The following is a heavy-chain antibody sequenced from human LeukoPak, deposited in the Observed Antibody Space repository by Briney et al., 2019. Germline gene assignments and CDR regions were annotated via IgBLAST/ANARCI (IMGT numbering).Heavy chain of an antibody. CDR1: GFTFSNAW. CDR2: IKNTTVDGRP. Sequence: TGGSRRPSCPASGFTFSNAWMSWVRQLPGKGRGWVGRIKNTTVDGRPEYAAHVKGRFTISRDDSKNTVYLQMNSLKTEDTAVYYCTTGPGNSGYWGQGTLVTVSS. J-gene: IGHJ4*02. CDR3: TTGPGNSGY. D-gene: IGHD4-23*01. V-gene: IGHV3-15*01.